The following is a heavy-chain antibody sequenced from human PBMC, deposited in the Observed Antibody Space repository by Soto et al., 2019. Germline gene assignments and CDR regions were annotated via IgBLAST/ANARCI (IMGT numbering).Heavy chain of an antibody. V-gene: IGHV1-18*01. Sequence: ASVKVSCKASGYTFTSYGISWVRQAPGQGLEWMGWISAYNGNTNYAQKLQGRVTMTTDTSTSTAYMELRSLRSDDTAVYYCARDQGGDYDPAYYYYMDVWGKGTTVTVSS. J-gene: IGHJ6*03. CDR3: ARDQGGDYDPAYYYYMDV. D-gene: IGHD4-17*01. CDR2: ISAYNGNT. CDR1: GYTFTSYG.